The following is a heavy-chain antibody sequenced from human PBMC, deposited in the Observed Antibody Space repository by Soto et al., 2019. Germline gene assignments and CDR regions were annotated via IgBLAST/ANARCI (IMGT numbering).Heavy chain of an antibody. CDR2: IYYSGST. D-gene: IGHD3-16*02. J-gene: IGHJ4*02. Sequence: QVQLQESGPGLVKPSETLYLTCTVSGGSISSYYWSWIRQPPGKGLEWIGDIYYSGSTNYNPSLKSRVTISVDTSKNQFSLKLSSVTAADTAVYYCARESDYIWGSYRSTQFDYWGQGTLVTVSS. CDR3: ARESDYIWGSYRSTQFDY. CDR1: GGSISSYY. V-gene: IGHV4-59*01.